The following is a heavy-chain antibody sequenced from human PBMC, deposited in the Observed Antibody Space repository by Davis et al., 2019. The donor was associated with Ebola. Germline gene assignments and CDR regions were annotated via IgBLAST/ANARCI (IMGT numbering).Heavy chain of an antibody. CDR1: GFTFSSYW. J-gene: IGHJ4*02. D-gene: IGHD4-17*01. Sequence: PGGSLRLSCAASGFTFSSYWMHWVRQAPGKGLEWVSRINSDGSSTSYADSVKGRFTSSRDNAKNTLYLQMNTLRDEDTAVYYCVRTTYGAPEYWGQGTLVTVSS. V-gene: IGHV3-74*01. CDR3: VRTTYGAPEY. CDR2: INSDGSST.